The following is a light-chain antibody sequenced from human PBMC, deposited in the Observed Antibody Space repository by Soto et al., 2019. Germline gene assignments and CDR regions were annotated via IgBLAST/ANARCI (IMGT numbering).Light chain of an antibody. Sequence: QSALTQPASVSGSPGQSITISCAGTSRDIGASNYVSWYQQHPGQAPKLMISDVSNRPSGISDRFSGSKSGNTASLTISGLQAEDEADYYCYSCSRNSDTRYVFGTGTKLTVL. J-gene: IGLJ1*01. V-gene: IGLV2-14*03. CDR3: YSCSRNSDTRYV. CDR2: DVS. CDR1: SRDIGASNY.